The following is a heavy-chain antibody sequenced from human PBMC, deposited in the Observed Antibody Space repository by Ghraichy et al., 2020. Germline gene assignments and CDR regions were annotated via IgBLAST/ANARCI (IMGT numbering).Heavy chain of an antibody. V-gene: IGHV1-2*02. CDR1: GYTFTGYY. Sequence: ASVKVSCKASGYTFTGYYMHWVRQAPGQGLEWMGWINPNSGGTNYAQKFQGRVTMTRDTSISTAYMELSRLRSDDTAVYYCARGVPYVWGSYRHDYWGQGTLVTVSS. D-gene: IGHD3-16*02. CDR3: ARGVPYVWGSYRHDY. J-gene: IGHJ4*02. CDR2: INPNSGGT.